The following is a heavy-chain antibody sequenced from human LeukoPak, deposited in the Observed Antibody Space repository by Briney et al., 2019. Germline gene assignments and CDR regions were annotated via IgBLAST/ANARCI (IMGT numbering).Heavy chain of an antibody. D-gene: IGHD3-10*01. V-gene: IGHV3-23*01. CDR2: ISGSGGST. Sequence: GGSLRLSCAASGFTFSSYAMSWVRQAPGKGLEWVSAISGSGGSTYYADSVKGRFTISRDNSKNTLYMQMNSLRAEDTAVYYCAKSGYYYGSGSYPRGYFDYWGQGTLVTVSS. CDR3: AKSGYYYGSGSYPRGYFDY. CDR1: GFTFSSYA. J-gene: IGHJ4*02.